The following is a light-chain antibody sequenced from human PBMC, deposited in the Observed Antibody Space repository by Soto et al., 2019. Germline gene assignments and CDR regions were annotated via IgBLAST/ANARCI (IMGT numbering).Light chain of an antibody. Sequence: QSALTQPASLSGSPGRSITISCTGTSSDIGAYDYVSWFQQHPGKAPKLMISEVNNRPSGVSNRFSGSKSGNTAYLTISGLQAEDEADYYCSSYTSSSSYVFGTGAKVTVL. J-gene: IGLJ1*01. V-gene: IGLV2-14*01. CDR2: EVN. CDR1: SSDIGAYDY. CDR3: SSYTSSSSYV.